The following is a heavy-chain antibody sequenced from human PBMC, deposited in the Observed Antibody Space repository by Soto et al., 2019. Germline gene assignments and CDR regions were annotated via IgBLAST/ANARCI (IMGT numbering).Heavy chain of an antibody. CDR1: GGSISSGDYY. V-gene: IGHV4-30-4*01. CDR3: AMASPAATDV. D-gene: IGHD2-15*01. CDR2: IYYSGST. Sequence: QVQLQESGPGLVKPSQTLSLTCTVSGGSISSGDYYWSWIRQPPGKGLECIGYIYYSGSTYYNPSLKNRVTRPGYTSRNQASLNLTSVTAAATAVYYCAMASPAATDVWGQGTTVTVPS. J-gene: IGHJ6*02.